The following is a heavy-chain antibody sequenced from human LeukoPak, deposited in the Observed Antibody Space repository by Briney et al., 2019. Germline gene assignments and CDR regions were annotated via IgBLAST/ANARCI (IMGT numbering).Heavy chain of an antibody. CDR3: ARVHRIMRTFRGASYFYY. CDR2: INHNGNT. CDR1: GGSFSRYY. J-gene: IGHJ4*02. D-gene: IGHD3-16*01. V-gene: IGHV4-34*01. Sequence: SETLSLTCAVYGGSFSRYYWSWIRQPPGKGLEWIGEINHNGNTNYNPSLKSRDPISVNTSKNQLSLKLSPVTPANTAVYYCARVHRIMRTFRGASYFYYWGEGTLLTVSS.